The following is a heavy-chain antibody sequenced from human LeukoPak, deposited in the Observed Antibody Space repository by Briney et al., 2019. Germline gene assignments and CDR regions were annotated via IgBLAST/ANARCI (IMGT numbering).Heavy chain of an antibody. CDR2: INPNSGGT. D-gene: IGHD3-22*01. V-gene: IGHV1-2*02. CDR3: ARDLEGDNSSSSPTYYYDSSGYSNY. Sequence: GASVKVSCKASGYTFTGYYMHWVRQAPGQGLECMGWINPNSGGTNYAQKFQGRVTMTRDTSISTAYMELSRLRSDDTAVYYCARDLEGDNSSSSPTYYYDSSGYSNYWGQGTLVTVSS. J-gene: IGHJ4*02. CDR1: GYTFTGYY.